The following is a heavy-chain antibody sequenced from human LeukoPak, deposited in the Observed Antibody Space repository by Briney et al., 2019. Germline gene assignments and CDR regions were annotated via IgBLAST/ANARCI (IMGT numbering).Heavy chain of an antibody. CDR1: GYTFTSYD. D-gene: IGHD6-6*01. CDR3: ARALSSSSTPDYDY. J-gene: IGHJ4*02. V-gene: IGHV1-8*01. Sequence: ASVKVSCKASGYTFTSYDINWVRQATGQGLEWMGWMNPNSGNTGYAQKFQGRVTMTRNTSTSTAYMELSSLRSEDTAVYYCARALSSSSTPDYDYWGQGTLVTVSS. CDR2: MNPNSGNT.